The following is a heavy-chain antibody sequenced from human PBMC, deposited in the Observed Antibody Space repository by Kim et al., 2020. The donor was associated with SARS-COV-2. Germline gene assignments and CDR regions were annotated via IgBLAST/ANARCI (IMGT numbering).Heavy chain of an antibody. V-gene: IGHV3-48*03. J-gene: IGHJ4*02. CDR2: SAI. Sequence: SAIYYADAVKGRFTISRDNAKNSLYLQMNSLRAEDTAVYYCARFNYFEYWGQGTLVTVSS. CDR3: ARFNYFEY.